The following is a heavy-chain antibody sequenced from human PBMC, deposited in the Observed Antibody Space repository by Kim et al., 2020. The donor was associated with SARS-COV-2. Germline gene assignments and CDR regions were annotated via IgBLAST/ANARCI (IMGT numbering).Heavy chain of an antibody. D-gene: IGHD4-17*01. J-gene: IGHJ4*02. V-gene: IGHV1-18*01. Sequence: TKYGQKVQGRVIMTTDTSTNTAYMELGSIRSDDTAMYYCARGAYGDVSFDYWGQGTLVTVSS. CDR3: ARGAYGDVSFDY. CDR2: T.